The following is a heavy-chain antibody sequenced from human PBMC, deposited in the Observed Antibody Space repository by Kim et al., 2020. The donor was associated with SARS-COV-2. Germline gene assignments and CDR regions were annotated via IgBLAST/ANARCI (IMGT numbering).Heavy chain of an antibody. D-gene: IGHD6-6*01. CDR1: GGSISSSSYY. CDR3: ARHCEYCAFDI. CDR2: IYYSGST. Sequence: SETLSLTCTVSGGSISSSSYYWGWIRQPPGKWLEWIGSIYYSGSTYYNPSLKSRVTISVDTSKNQFSLKLSSVTAADTAVYYCARHCEYCAFDIWGQGT. V-gene: IGHV4-39*01. J-gene: IGHJ3*02.